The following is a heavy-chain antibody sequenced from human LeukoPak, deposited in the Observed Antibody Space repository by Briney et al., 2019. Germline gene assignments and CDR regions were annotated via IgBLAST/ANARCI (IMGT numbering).Heavy chain of an antibody. Sequence: GGSLRLSCAASGFTFSRDWMHWVRQAPGRGLVWVSRINADESSTAYADSVKGRFIISRDNAKNTLYLQMNSLRVEDTAVYYCTRGSYYFNYWGQGTLVTVSS. J-gene: IGHJ4*02. CDR1: GFTFSRDW. CDR3: TRGSYYFNY. V-gene: IGHV3-74*01. CDR2: INADESST.